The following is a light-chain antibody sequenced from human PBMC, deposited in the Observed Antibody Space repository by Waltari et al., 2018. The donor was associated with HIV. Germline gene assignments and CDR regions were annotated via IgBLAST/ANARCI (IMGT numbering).Light chain of an antibody. Sequence: SVLTQPPSASGTPGPRVTISCSGSSPNIGSNYVFWYQQVPGTAPKLLLYRNDQRPSGVPDRFSGSTSGTSASLAISGLRPEDEADYYCATWDDSLSGVLFGGGTKLTVL. J-gene: IGLJ2*01. CDR1: SPNIGSNY. CDR2: RND. CDR3: ATWDDSLSGVL. V-gene: IGLV1-47*01.